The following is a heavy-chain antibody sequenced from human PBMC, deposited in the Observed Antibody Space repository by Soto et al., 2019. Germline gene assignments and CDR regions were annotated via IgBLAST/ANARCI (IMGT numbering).Heavy chain of an antibody. V-gene: IGHV3-30-3*01. J-gene: IGHJ6*02. D-gene: IGHD3-9*01. CDR3: ATDQIQESYYAILTGYYPDDQYYGIDX. CDR1: GFTFSSCE. Sequence: GGSLRLSCAASGFTFSSCEMNWVRQAPGKGLEWVSFIAYDGSNKYYAYSVKVRFTISIDNSKNTLYLQMNSLRAEDTAVYYCATDQIQESYYAILTGYYPDDQYYGIDXWGQGTTVTVS. CDR2: IAYDGSNK.